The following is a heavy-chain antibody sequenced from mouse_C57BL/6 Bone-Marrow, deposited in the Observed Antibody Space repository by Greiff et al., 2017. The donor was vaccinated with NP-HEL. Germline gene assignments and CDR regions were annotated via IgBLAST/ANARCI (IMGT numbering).Heavy chain of an antibody. D-gene: IGHD2-2*01. CDR3: AIERGIYYGYDEFAY. CDR1: GYTFTSYW. CDR2: IHPSDSDT. J-gene: IGHJ3*01. V-gene: IGHV1-74*01. Sequence: QVQLKQPGAELVKPGASVKVSCKASGYTFTSYWMHWVKQRPGQGLEWIGRIHPSDSDTNYNQKFKGKATLTVDKSSSTAYMQLSSLTSEDSAVYYCAIERGIYYGYDEFAYWGQGTLVTVSA.